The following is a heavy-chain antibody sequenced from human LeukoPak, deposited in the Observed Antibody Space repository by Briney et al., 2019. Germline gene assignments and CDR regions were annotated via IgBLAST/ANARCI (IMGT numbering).Heavy chain of an antibody. CDR1: GYTFTGYY. CDR3: AREAAARPGAFDI. D-gene: IGHD6-6*01. V-gene: IGHV1-2*06. Sequence: ASVKVSCEASGYTFTGYYMHWVRRAPGQGLEWMGRINPNSGGTNYAQKFQGRVTMTRDTSISTAYMELSRLRSDDTAVYYRAREAAARPGAFDIWGQGTMVTVSS. J-gene: IGHJ3*02. CDR2: INPNSGGT.